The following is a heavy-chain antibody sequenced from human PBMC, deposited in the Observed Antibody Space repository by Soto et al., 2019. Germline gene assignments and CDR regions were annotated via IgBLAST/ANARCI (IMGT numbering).Heavy chain of an antibody. CDR1: GGSISTYY. CDR3: ARDQLSSGLYVLFDP. Sequence: PSETLSLSCTVSGGSISTYYWSWIRQPPGKGLEWIGYIYYDGSTSYNPSLRSRVTISVDTSKNQFSLILSSVTSADTAVYYCARDQLSSGLYVLFDPSGQGTLVTVSS. V-gene: IGHV4-59*01. J-gene: IGHJ5*02. D-gene: IGHD6-25*01. CDR2: IYYDGST.